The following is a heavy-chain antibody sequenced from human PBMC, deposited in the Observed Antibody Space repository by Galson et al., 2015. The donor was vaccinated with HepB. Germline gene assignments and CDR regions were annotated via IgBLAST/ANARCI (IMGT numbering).Heavy chain of an antibody. CDR2: ISWNSGSI. V-gene: IGHV3-9*01. CDR3: AKDTGYYYYYYMDV. CDR1: GFTFDDYA. J-gene: IGHJ6*03. Sequence: SLRLSCAASGFTFDDYAMHWVRQAPGKGLEWVSGISWNSGSIGYADSVKGRFTISRDNAKNSLYLQMNSLRAEDTALYYCAKDTGYYYYYYMDVWGKGTTVTVSS. D-gene: IGHD7-27*01.